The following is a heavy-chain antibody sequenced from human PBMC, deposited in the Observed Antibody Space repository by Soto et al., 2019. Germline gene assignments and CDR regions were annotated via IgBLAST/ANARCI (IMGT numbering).Heavy chain of an antibody. CDR2: ISYDGSNK. V-gene: IGHV3-30*03. D-gene: IGHD2-21*01. CDR3: KEVSGDFYSGYYYYAMDV. CDR1: GFTFSSYG. Sequence: PGGSVRLSCAASGFTFSSYGMHWVRQAPGKGLEWVAVISYDGSNKYYADSVKGRFTISRDNSKNTLYLQMNSLRAEDTAVSRTKEVSGDFYSGYYYYAMDVCGQATKVSVS. J-gene: IGHJ6*02.